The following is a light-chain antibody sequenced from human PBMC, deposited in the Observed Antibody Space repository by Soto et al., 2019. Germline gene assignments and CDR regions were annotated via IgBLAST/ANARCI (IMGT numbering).Light chain of an antibody. CDR3: QVWDSSSDQNVV. CDR2: YDS. CDR1: NTGSKS. V-gene: IGLV3-21*04. Sequence: SYELTQPPSVSVAPGKTARITCGGNNTGSKSVHWYQQKPGQAPVLVIYYDSDRPSGIPERFSGSNSGNTATLTISRVEAGDEADYYCQVWDSSSDQNVVFGGGTKVTVL. J-gene: IGLJ2*01.